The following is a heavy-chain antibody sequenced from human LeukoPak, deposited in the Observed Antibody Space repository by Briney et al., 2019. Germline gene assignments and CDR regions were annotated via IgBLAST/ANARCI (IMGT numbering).Heavy chain of an antibody. V-gene: IGHV3-33*01. CDR2: VWYDGNNK. D-gene: IGHD6-13*01. J-gene: IGHJ4*02. CDR1: GFTFRSYG. CDR3: ARGSEAAAGAFDY. Sequence: GGSLRLSCAASGFTFRSYGMHWVRQAPGKGLEWVAIVWYDGNNKYYADSVKGRFTVSRDNSKDTVSLQLNSLRAEDTAAYYCARGSEAAAGAFDYWGQGAPVTVPS.